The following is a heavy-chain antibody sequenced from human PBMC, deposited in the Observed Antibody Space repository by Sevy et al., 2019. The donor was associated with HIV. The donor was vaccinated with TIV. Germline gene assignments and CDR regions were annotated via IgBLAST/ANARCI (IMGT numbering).Heavy chain of an antibody. D-gene: IGHD3-3*01. CDR1: GFTFSSYG. Sequence: GGSLRLSCAASGFTFSSYGMHWVRQAPGKGLEWVAFIRYDGSNKYYADSVKGRFTISRDNSKNTLYLQMNSLRAEDTAVYYCATTYYDFWSGYFHFDYWGQGTLVTVSS. J-gene: IGHJ4*02. CDR3: ATTYYDFWSGYFHFDY. CDR2: IRYDGSNK. V-gene: IGHV3-30*02.